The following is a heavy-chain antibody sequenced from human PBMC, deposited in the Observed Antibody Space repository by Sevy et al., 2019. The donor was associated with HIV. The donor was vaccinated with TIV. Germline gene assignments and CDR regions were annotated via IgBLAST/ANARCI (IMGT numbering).Heavy chain of an antibody. CDR3: AKDYSAGITMVRGAYRARGDYFDY. CDR1: GFTFRTSG. CDR2: ISYDEAHK. D-gene: IGHD3-10*01. Sequence: GGSLRLSCVTSGFTFRTSGMHWVRQSPGKGLEWVAVISYDEAHKNYADSVKGRFSISKDNYKNTLYLQMSSLRTEDTAMYYCAKDYSAGITMVRGAYRARGDYFDYWGQGTQVTVSS. V-gene: IGHV3-30*18. J-gene: IGHJ4*02.